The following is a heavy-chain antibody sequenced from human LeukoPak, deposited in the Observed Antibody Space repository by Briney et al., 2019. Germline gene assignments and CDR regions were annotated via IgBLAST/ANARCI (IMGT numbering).Heavy chain of an antibody. J-gene: IGHJ4*02. D-gene: IGHD2-15*01. Sequence: EASVKVSFKASGYTFIGYYLHWVRQAPGQGLEWMGWINPHNGDTNYAQKFQGRVTMTRDTSITTAYMELSRLKSDDTAVYYCATVRDIGVGGGPYYFDYWGQGTLVTVSS. V-gene: IGHV1-2*02. CDR1: GYTFIGYY. CDR2: INPHNGDT. CDR3: ATVRDIGVGGGPYYFDY.